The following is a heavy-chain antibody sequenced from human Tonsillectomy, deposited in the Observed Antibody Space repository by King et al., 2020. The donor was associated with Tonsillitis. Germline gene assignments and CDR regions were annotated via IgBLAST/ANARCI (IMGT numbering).Heavy chain of an antibody. D-gene: IGHD3-3*01. J-gene: IGHJ6*03. CDR1: GFTFSSYA. CDR2: ISSNGGST. V-gene: IGHV3-64*01. Sequence: VQLVESGGGLIQPGGSLRLSCAASGFTFSSYAMHWVRQAPGKGLEYVSAISSNGGSTYYANSVKGRFTISRDNSKNTLYLQMGSLRAEDMAVYYCARDRGIRFLEYSHMDVWGKGTTVTVSS. CDR3: ARDRGIRFLEYSHMDV.